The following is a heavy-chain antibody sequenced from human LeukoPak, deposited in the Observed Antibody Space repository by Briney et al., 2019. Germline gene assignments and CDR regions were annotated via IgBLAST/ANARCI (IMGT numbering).Heavy chain of an antibody. CDR1: GFTFSSYS. D-gene: IGHD4-17*01. CDR3: ARDSTVSDFDY. Sequence: GGSLRLSCAASGFTFSSYSMNWVRQAPGKGLEWVSSISSSSSYIYYADSVKGRFTISRDNAKNTLYLQMNSLRADDTAVYYCARDSTVSDFDYWGQGTLVTVSS. V-gene: IGHV3-21*01. J-gene: IGHJ4*02. CDR2: ISSSSSYI.